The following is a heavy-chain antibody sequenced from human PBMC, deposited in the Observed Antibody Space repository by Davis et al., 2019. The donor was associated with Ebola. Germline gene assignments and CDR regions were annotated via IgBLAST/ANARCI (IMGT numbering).Heavy chain of an antibody. CDR2: ISAYNGNT. J-gene: IGHJ4*02. D-gene: IGHD1-1*01. Sequence: ASVKVSCKASGYTFTSYGISWVRQAPGQGLEWMGWISAYNGNTNYTQKLQGRVTMTTDTSTNTAYMELRSLRSDTAVYYCARAQFPTTSDHWGQGTLVTVSS. CDR3: ARAQFPTTSDH. CDR1: GYTFTSYG. V-gene: IGHV1-18*04.